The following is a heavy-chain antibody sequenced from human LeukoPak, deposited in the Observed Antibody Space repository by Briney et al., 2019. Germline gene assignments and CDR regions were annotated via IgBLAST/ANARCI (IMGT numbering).Heavy chain of an antibody. CDR2: IYYSGST. V-gene: IGHV4-30-4*01. J-gene: IGHJ4*02. CDR3: ARSDSSGYYLYYFDY. CDR1: GGSISSGDYY. Sequence: SQTLSLTCTVSGGSISSGDYYWSWIRQPPGEGLEWIGYIYYSGSTYYNPSLKGRVTISVDTSKNQFSLKLSSVTAADTAVYYCARSDSSGYYLYYFDYWGQGTLVTVSS. D-gene: IGHD3-22*01.